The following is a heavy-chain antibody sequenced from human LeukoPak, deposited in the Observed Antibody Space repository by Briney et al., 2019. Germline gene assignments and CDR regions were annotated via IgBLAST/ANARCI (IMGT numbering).Heavy chain of an antibody. CDR2: IYSGGST. Sequence: PGGSLRLSCAASGFTDISNYMSWVRQAPGKGLEWVSVIYSGGSTYYADSVKGRFTISRDNSKNTLYHQMNSLRGEDTAVYYCARDLHYSGSYWGQGTLVTVSS. V-gene: IGHV3-53*01. D-gene: IGHD1-26*01. CDR3: ARDLHYSGSY. CDR1: GFTDISNY. J-gene: IGHJ4*02.